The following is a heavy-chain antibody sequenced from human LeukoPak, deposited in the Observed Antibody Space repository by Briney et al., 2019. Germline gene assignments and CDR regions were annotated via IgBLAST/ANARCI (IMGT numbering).Heavy chain of an antibody. J-gene: IGHJ4*02. Sequence: GGSLRLSCAASGFTFNTYVMHWVRQAPGKGLVWVARIDTDGKSTTYADSVKGRFTISRDNAKNMLYVHMNRLRAEYTPVYYCVRDKDRYNFWGQGTLGSVS. CDR1: GFTFNTYV. CDR3: VRDKDRYNF. CDR2: IDTDGKST. V-gene: IGHV3-74*01. D-gene: IGHD5-24*01.